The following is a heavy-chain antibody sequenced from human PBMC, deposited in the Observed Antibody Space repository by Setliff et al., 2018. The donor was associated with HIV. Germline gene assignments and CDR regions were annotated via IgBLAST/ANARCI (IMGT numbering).Heavy chain of an antibody. CDR3: ARLNSYNSSRYFQH. Sequence: PSETLSLTCAVYGGSFSGYYWSWIRQPPGKGLEWIGEINHSGSTNYNPSLKSRVTISVDTSKNQFSLKLSSVTAADTAVYYCARLNSYNSSRYFQHWGQGTLVTV. CDR2: INHSGST. V-gene: IGHV4-34*01. D-gene: IGHD6-13*01. J-gene: IGHJ1*01. CDR1: GGSFSGYY.